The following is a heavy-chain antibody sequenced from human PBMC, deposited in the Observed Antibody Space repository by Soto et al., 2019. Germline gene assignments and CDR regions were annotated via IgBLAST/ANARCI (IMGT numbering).Heavy chain of an antibody. V-gene: IGHV4-39*01. CDR2: IYYIGST. D-gene: IGHD4-17*01. J-gene: IGHJ4*02. Sequence: SETLSLTCTVSGGSISSSSYYWGWIRQPPGKGLEWIGSIYYIGSTYYNPSLKSRVTISVDTSKNQFSLKLSSVTAADTAVYYCARPSHYGDYFDYWGQGTLVTVSS. CDR1: GGSISSSSYY. CDR3: ARPSHYGDYFDY.